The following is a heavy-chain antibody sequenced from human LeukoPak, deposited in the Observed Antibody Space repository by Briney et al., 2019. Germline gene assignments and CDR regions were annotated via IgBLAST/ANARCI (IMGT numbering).Heavy chain of an antibody. D-gene: IGHD3-22*01. Sequence: PSETLSLTCTVSGGSISSGGYYWSWILQHPGKGLEWIGYMYYSGSTYYNPSLKSRVTISVDTSKNQFSLKLSSVTAADTAVYYCARDSSGYLDYWGQGTLVTVSS. CDR3: ARDSSGYLDY. J-gene: IGHJ4*02. V-gene: IGHV4-31*03. CDR1: GGSISSGGYY. CDR2: MYYSGST.